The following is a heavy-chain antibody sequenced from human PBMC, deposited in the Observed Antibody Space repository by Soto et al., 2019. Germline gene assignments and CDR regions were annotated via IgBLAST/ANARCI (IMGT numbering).Heavy chain of an antibody. Sequence: GGSLSLSCAASGFTFSDHYMDWVRQAPGKGLEWVGRTRNKANSYTTEYAACVKGRFTISRDDSKNSLYLQMNSLKTEDTAVYYCARVPSGSSGYPFDYWGQGTLVTVSS. CDR1: GFTFSDHY. CDR3: ARVPSGSSGYPFDY. CDR2: TRNKANSYTT. V-gene: IGHV3-72*01. J-gene: IGHJ4*02. D-gene: IGHD3-22*01.